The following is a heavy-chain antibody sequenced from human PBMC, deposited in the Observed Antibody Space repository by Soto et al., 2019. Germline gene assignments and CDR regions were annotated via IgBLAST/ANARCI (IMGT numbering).Heavy chain of an antibody. CDR3: AKWIAVAGTLDY. V-gene: IGHV3-9*01. CDR2: ISWNSGSI. D-gene: IGHD6-19*01. J-gene: IGHJ4*02. CDR1: GFTFDDYA. Sequence: EVQLVESGGGLVQPGRSLRLSCAASGFTFDDYAMHWVRQAPGKGLEWVSGISWNSGSIGYADSVKGRFTISRDNAKNSLYLQMNSLRAEDTALYYCAKWIAVAGTLDYWGQGTLVTVSS.